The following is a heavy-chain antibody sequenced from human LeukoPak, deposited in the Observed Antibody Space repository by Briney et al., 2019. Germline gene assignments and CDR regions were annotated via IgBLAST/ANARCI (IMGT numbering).Heavy chain of an antibody. D-gene: IGHD2-15*01. CDR2: INQGGSET. J-gene: IGHJ4*02. CDR1: GLTFSSHW. Sequence: PPGGSLRLSCAASGLTFSSHWMSWVRQAPGKGLELEANINQGGSETNYVDSVKVRVTISRDNARNSLYLQMSTLSPEDTVIYYCARDHVVDGLVFDYWGQGTLVTVSS. V-gene: IGHV3-7*01. CDR3: ARDHVVDGLVFDY.